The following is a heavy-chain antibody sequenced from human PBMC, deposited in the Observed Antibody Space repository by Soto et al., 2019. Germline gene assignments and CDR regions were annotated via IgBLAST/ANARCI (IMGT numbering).Heavy chain of an antibody. J-gene: IGHJ4*02. CDR1: GGSISNSNW. D-gene: IGHD1-26*01. CDR3: AHRPIVGAAI. V-gene: IGHV4-4*02. Sequence: QVQLQESGPGLVKPSGTLSLTCGVFGGSISNSNWWTWVRQPPGKGLEWIGEIYHSGSTNYNSSLMSRVTISLDKVNNQFSLKLTSVTAAYTAVYYCAHRPIVGAAIWGQGTLVTVSS. CDR2: IYHSGST.